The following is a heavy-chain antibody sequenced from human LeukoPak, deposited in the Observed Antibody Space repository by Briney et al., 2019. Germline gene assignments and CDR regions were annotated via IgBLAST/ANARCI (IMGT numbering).Heavy chain of an antibody. CDR2: ISYDGSNK. CDR3: ARDLHCSGGTCYSYSSHRNWFDP. V-gene: IGHV3-30*04. CDR1: GFTFSSYA. D-gene: IGHD2-15*01. Sequence: GTSLRLSCAASGFTFSSYAMNWVRQAPGKGLEWVAVISYDGSNKYYADSVKGRFTISRDNSKNTLYLQVNSLRVEDTAVYYCARDLHCSGGTCYSYSSHRNWFDPWGQGTLVTVSS. J-gene: IGHJ5*02.